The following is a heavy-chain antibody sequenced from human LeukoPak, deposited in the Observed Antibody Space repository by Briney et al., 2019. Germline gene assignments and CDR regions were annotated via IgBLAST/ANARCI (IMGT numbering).Heavy chain of an antibody. D-gene: IGHD3-22*01. CDR2: IHHSGST. CDR3: VGPLGSGYPPVFFDI. Sequence: SETLSLTCTVCGYSISSGYYWGWIRQPPGKGLEWIGSIHHSGSTYYNPSLKSRVTTSVDTSKNQFSLKLGSVTAADTAVYYCVGPLGSGYPPVFFDIGGKGKMSTVSS. CDR1: GYSISSGYY. J-gene: IGHJ3*02. V-gene: IGHV4-38-2*02.